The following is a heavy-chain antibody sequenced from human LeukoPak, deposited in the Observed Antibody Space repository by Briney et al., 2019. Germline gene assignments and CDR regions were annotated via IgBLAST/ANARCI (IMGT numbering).Heavy chain of an antibody. J-gene: IGHJ5*02. CDR2: IYYSGST. D-gene: IGHD6-19*01. CDR1: GGSVSSGSYY. V-gene: IGHV4-61*01. Sequence: SETLSLTCTVSGGSVSSGSYYWSWIRQPPGKGLEWIGYIYYSGSTNYNPSLKSRVTISVDTSKNQFSLKLSSVTAADTAVYYGARNRGIEVAFLSCLNPGGQEPLVTVS. CDR3: ARNRGIEVAFLSCLNP.